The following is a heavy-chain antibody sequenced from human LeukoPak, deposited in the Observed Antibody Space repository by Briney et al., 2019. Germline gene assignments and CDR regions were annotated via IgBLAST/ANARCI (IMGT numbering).Heavy chain of an antibody. Sequence: SETLSLTCAVYGGSFSGYYWSWIRQPPGKGLEWIGEINHSGSTNYNPSLKSRVTISVDTSKNQFSLKLSSVTAADTAVYYCARGSILTGYYLAIRVDAFDIWGQGTMVTVSS. CDR1: GGSFSGYY. V-gene: IGHV4-34*01. D-gene: IGHD3-9*01. CDR3: ARGSILTGYYLAIRVDAFDI. CDR2: INHSGST. J-gene: IGHJ3*02.